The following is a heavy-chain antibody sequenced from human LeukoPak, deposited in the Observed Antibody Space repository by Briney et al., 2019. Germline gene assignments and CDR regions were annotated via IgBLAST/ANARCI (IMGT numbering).Heavy chain of an antibody. CDR2: VFYSGTT. J-gene: IGHJ3*02. V-gene: IGHV4-59*11. D-gene: IGHD3-22*01. CDR3: ARDYYDSRGEAFDI. CDR1: GGSIGSHY. Sequence: KPPETLSLTCTVSGGSIGSHYWSWIRQPPGKGLEWIGYVFYSGTTNYNPSLKSRVTISVDTSKNQFSLKLSSVTAADTAVYYCARDYYDSRGEAFDIWGLGTMVTVSS.